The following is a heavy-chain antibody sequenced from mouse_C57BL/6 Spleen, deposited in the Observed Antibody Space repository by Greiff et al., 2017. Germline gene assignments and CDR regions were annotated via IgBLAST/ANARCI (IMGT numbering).Heavy chain of an antibody. CDR1: GYAFTNYL. J-gene: IGHJ3*01. D-gene: IGHD1-2*01. CDR3: ARSLLRGTWFAY. Sequence: QVQLQQSGAELVRPGTSVKVSCKASGYAFTNYLIEWVKQRPGQGLEWIGVINPGRGGTNYNEKFKGKATLTADKSSSTAYMQLSSLTSEDSAVYFCARSLLRGTWFAYWGQGTLVTVSA. CDR2: INPGRGGT. V-gene: IGHV1-54*01.